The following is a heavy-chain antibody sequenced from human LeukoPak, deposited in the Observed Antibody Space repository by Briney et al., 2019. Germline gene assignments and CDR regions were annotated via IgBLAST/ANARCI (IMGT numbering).Heavy chain of an antibody. CDR3: ARREVIAAAGTNWFDP. CDR2: IYPGDSDT. CDR1: GYSFTSYW. Sequence: GESLKISCKGSGYSFTSYWIGWVRQMPGKGLEWMVIIYPGDSDTRYSPSFQGQVTISADKSISTAYLQWSSLKASDTAMYYCARREVIAAAGTNWFDPWGQGTLVTVSS. V-gene: IGHV5-51*01. D-gene: IGHD6-13*01. J-gene: IGHJ5*02.